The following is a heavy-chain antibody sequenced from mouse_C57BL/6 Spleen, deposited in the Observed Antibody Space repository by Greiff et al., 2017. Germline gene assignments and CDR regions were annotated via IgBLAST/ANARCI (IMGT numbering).Heavy chain of an antibody. CDR1: GYTFTDYY. J-gene: IGHJ1*03. V-gene: IGHV1-26*01. D-gene: IGHD1-1*01. CDR3: ARGDYYGSSYWYFDV. CDR2: INPNNGGT. Sequence: EVQLQQSGPELVKPGASVKISCKASGYTFTDYYMNWVKQSHGKSLEWIGDINPNNGGTSYNQKFKGKATLTVDKSSSTAYMELRSLTSEVSAVYYCARGDYYGSSYWYFDVWGTGTTVTVSS.